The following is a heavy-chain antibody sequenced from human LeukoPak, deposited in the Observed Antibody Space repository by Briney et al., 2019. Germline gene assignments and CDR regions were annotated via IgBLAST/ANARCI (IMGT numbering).Heavy chain of an antibody. CDR3: ARGGAVSGATMYYYYYGMDV. J-gene: IGHJ6*02. CDR1: GGTFSSYA. Sequence: ASVKVSCKASGGTFSSYAISWVRQAPGQGLEWMGGIIPIFGTANYAQKFQGRVTITADESTSTAYMELSSLRSEDTAVYYCARGGAVSGATMYYYYYGMDVWGQGTTVTVSS. V-gene: IGHV1-69*13. CDR2: IIPIFGTA. D-gene: IGHD5-12*01.